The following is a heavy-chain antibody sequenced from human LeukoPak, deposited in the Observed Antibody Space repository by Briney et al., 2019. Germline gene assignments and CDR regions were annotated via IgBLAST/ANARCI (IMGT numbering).Heavy chain of an antibody. CDR2: INPNSGGT. CDR3: ARPTSYGSGSYPFDY. J-gene: IGHJ4*02. Sequence: GASVKVSCKASGYTFTGYYMHWVRQAPGQGLEGMGWINPNSGGTNYAQKFQGWVTMTRDTSISTAYMELSRLRSDDTAVYYCARPTSYGSGSYPFDYWGQGTLVTVSS. V-gene: IGHV1-2*04. CDR1: GYTFTGYY. D-gene: IGHD3-10*01.